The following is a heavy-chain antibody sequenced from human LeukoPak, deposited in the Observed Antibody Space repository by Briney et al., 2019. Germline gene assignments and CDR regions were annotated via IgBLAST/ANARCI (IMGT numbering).Heavy chain of an antibody. V-gene: IGHV3-30-3*01. CDR2: ISYDGSNK. CDR1: GFTFSSYA. CDR3: ARDGASDAARLMTTVTPFDY. D-gene: IGHD4-17*01. J-gene: IGHJ4*02. Sequence: AGGSLRLSCAASGFTFSSYAMSWVRQAPGKGLEWVAVISYDGSNKYYADSVKGRFTISRDNSKNTLYLQMNSLRAEDTAVYYCARDGASDAARLMTTVTPFDYWGQGTLVTVSS.